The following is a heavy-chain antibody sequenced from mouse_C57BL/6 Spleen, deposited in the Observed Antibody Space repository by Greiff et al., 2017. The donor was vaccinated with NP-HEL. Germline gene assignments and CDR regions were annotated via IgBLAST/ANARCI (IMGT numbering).Heavy chain of an antibody. D-gene: IGHD1-1*01. CDR1: GFNIKDDY. CDR2: IDPENGDT. CDR3: TTWTLITTVVAPNFDY. V-gene: IGHV14-4*01. J-gene: IGHJ2*01. Sequence: EVQLQQSGAELVRPGASVKLSCTASGFNIKDDYMHWVKQRPEQGLEWIGWIDPENGDTDYASKFQGKATLTADTSSNTAYLQLSSLTSEDTAVYYGTTWTLITTVVAPNFDYGGQGTTLTVSS.